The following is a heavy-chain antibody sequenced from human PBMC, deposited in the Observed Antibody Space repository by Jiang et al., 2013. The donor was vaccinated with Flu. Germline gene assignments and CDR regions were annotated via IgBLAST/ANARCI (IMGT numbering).Heavy chain of an antibody. V-gene: IGHV1-46*01. CDR1: GYTFTSYY. J-gene: IGHJ4*02. D-gene: IGHD3-10*01. CDR3: ARNSGSGLDY. CDR2: INPSGGST. Sequence: GREVKKPGPSVKVSCKASGYTFTSYYIHWMRQAPGQGLEWMGMINPSGGSTSYAQKFQGRVTMTRDTSTSTVYMELSSLRSEDTAVYYCARNSGSGLDYWGQGTLVTVSS.